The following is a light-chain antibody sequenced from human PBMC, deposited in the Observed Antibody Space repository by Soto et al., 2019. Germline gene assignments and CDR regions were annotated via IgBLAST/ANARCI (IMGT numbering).Light chain of an antibody. V-gene: IGLV2-23*01. CDR2: EGS. Sequence: QSVLTQPASVSGSPGQSITISCTGTSSDVGSYNLVSWYQQPPGKAPKLMIYEGSKRPSGISNRFSGSKSGNTASLTISGLQAEDEADYYCCSSAGSSTSLYVFGTGTKVT. CDR1: SSDVGSYNL. CDR3: CSSAGSSTSLYV. J-gene: IGLJ1*01.